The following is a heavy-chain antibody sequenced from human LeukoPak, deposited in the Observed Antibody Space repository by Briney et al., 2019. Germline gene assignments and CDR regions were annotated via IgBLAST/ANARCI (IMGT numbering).Heavy chain of an antibody. V-gene: IGHV4-59*12. J-gene: IGHJ4*02. CDR1: GGSISSYF. D-gene: IGHD1-1*01. CDR2: IYYSGST. Sequence: TSETLSLTCTVSGGSISSYFWSWIRQPPGKGLEWIGYIYYSGSTNYNPSLKSRVTMSVDTSKNQFSLKLSSVTAADTAVYYCARGFGTTNFDYWGQGTLVTVSS. CDR3: ARGFGTTNFDY.